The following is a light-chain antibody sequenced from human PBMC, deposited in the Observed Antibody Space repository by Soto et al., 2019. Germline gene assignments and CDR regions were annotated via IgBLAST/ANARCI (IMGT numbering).Light chain of an antibody. CDR1: QSVSSSY. CDR3: QQYGSSGT. CDR2: DAS. J-gene: IGKJ1*01. V-gene: IGKV3-20*01. Sequence: EIVLTQSPGTLSLSPGERATLSCRASQSVSSSYLAWSQQKPGQAPRLLIYDASNRATGIPDRFSGSGSGTEFTLTISRLEPEDLAVYYCQQYGSSGTFGQGTKVDI.